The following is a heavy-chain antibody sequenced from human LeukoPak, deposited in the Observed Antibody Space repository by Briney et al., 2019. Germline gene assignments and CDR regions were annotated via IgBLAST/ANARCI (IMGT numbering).Heavy chain of an antibody. V-gene: IGHV1-18*01. CDR2: ISAYNGNT. CDR3: ARVEYYDSSGSPVG. D-gene: IGHD3-22*01. CDR1: GYTFTSYG. J-gene: IGHJ4*02. Sequence: GASVKVSCKASGYTFTSYGISWVRQAPGQGLEWMGWISAYNGNTNYAQKLQGRVTMTTDTSTSTAYMELRSLRSDDTAVYYCARVEYYDSSGSPVGWGQGTLVTVSS.